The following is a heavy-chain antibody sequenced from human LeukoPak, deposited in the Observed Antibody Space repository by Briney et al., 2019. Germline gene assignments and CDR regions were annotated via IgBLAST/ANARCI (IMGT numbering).Heavy chain of an antibody. J-gene: IGHJ4*02. CDR2: IDEHGFKT. CDR1: GFIFRSYW. D-gene: IGHD1-7*01. Sequence: GGSLRLSCAASGFIFRSYWMVWVRQAPGKGLEWVASIDEHGFKTYYAASVAGRFTISKDTAKNSVDLQMNSLRAEDTAVYYCARDGITCTRDYWGQGALATVSS. V-gene: IGHV3-7*01. CDR3: ARDGITCTRDY.